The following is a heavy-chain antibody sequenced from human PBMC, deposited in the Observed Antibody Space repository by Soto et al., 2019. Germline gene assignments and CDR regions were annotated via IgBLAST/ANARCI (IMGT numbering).Heavy chain of an antibody. CDR1: GFTFSSYA. CDR3: ASKGNEQLVRTNYYYYGMDV. Sequence: QVQLVESGGGVVQPGRSLRLSCAASGFTFSSYAMHWVRQAPGKGLEWVAVISYDGSNKYYADSVKGRFTISRDNYKNTLYLQMTSLRAEATAVYYCASKGNEQLVRTNYYYYGMDVWCQGTTVTVSS. J-gene: IGHJ6*02. D-gene: IGHD6-6*01. CDR2: ISYDGSNK. V-gene: IGHV3-30-3*01.